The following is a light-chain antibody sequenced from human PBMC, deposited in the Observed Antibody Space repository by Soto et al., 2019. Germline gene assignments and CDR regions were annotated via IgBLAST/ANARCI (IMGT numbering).Light chain of an antibody. CDR3: QTWGTGAHVV. CDR1: SGHSSYA. Sequence: QTVVTQSPSASASLGASVKLTCTLSSGHSSYAIAWHQQQPKKGPRYLMKLNSDGSHSKGDGIPNRFSGSSSGAERYLTISSLQSEDEADYYCQTWGTGAHVVFGGGTKLTVL. CDR2: LNSDGSH. J-gene: IGLJ2*01. V-gene: IGLV4-69*01.